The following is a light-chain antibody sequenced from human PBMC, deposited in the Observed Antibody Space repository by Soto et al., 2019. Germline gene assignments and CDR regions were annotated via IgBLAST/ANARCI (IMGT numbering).Light chain of an antibody. J-gene: IGKJ1*01. V-gene: IGKV3-20*01. CDR3: QQYGTSPWT. CDR2: IAS. Sequence: EIVLTQSPGTLSLFPGERATLSCRATQSVNSDYLAWYQQKPGQAPRLLIYIASRRATGIPDRFSGSGSDTDFTLTISRLEPEDFAVYYCQQYGTSPWTFGQGTKVEIK. CDR1: QSVNSDY.